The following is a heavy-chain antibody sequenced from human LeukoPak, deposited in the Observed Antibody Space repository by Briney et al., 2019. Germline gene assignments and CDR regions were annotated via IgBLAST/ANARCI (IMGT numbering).Heavy chain of an antibody. CDR2: IYHSGST. D-gene: IGHD5-18*01. CDR1: GYSISSGYY. Sequence: SETLSLTCDVSGYSISSGYYWGWIRQPPGKGLEWSGNIYHSGSTYYNPSLKSRVTISVDTSKNQFSLKLNSMTATDTAVYYCARRRGYTYGFSFDYWGQGTLVTVSS. CDR3: ARRRGYTYGFSFDY. V-gene: IGHV4-38-2*01. J-gene: IGHJ4*02.